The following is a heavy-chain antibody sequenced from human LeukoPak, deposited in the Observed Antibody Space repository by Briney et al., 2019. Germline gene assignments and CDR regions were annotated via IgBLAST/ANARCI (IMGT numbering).Heavy chain of an antibody. CDR3: ARTAYLQGYCSGGSCYPTPSVAFDI. V-gene: IGHV4-61*01. J-gene: IGHJ3*02. D-gene: IGHD2-15*01. Sequence: PSQTLSLTCTVSGGSISSGSYYWSWIRQPPGKGLEWIGYIYYSGSTNYNPSLKSRVTISVDTSKNQFSLKLSSVTAADTAVYYCARTAYLQGYCSGGSCYPTPSVAFDIWGQGTMVTVSS. CDR1: GGSISSGSYY. CDR2: IYYSGST.